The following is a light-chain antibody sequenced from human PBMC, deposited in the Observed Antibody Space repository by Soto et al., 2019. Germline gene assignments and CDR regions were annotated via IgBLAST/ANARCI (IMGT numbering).Light chain of an antibody. V-gene: IGKV4-1*01. J-gene: IGKJ2*01. Sequence: DIVMTQSPDSLAVSVGERATINCKSSQSVLYSSNNKNYLAWYQQKPGQPPKLLIYWASTRESGVPDRFSGSGSGTDFTLTISSLQAEDVAVYYCQQYYSVPPTFGQGTKLEIK. CDR1: QSVLYSSNNKNY. CDR3: QQYYSVPPT. CDR2: WAS.